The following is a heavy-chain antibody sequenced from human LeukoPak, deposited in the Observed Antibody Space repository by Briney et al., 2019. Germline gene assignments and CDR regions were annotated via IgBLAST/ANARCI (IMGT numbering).Heavy chain of an antibody. V-gene: IGHV4-61*02. D-gene: IGHD3-22*01. CDR2: IYTSGST. J-gene: IGHJ3*02. Sequence: SETLSLTCTVSGGSLSSGSYYLSWIRQPAGKGLEWIGRIYTSGSTNYNPSLKSRVTISVDTSKNQFSLKLSSVTAADTAVFYCASLTTADAFDIWGQGTMVTVSS. CDR3: ASLTTADAFDI. CDR1: GGSLSSGSYY.